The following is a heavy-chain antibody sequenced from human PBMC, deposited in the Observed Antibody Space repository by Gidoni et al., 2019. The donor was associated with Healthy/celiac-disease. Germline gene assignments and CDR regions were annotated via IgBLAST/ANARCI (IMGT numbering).Heavy chain of an antibody. D-gene: IGHD2-2*01. CDR1: GGSIRSGDYY. CDR3: ARVDGGIVVVPAANNWFDP. J-gene: IGHJ5*02. V-gene: IGHV4-30-4*01. Sequence: QVQLQESGPGLVKPSQTLSLTCTVSGGSIRSGDYYWSWIRQPPGKGLEWIGYIYYSGSTYYNPSLKSRVTISVDTSKNQFSLKLSSVTAADTAVYYCARVDGGIVVVPAANNWFDPWGQGTLVTVSS. CDR2: IYYSGST.